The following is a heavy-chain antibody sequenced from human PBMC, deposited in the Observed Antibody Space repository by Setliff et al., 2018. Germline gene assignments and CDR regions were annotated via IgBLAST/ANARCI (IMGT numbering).Heavy chain of an antibody. CDR1: GGSMTDFF. Sequence: ASETLSLTCSVTGGSMTDFFWNWIRQPPGKGLEWIGYIYTKGSTNYSPSLRSRVTMSLDRSRNQFSLTLNSMTAADTAIYYCVRGLNTESWTPLYWSPGTRVTVSS. CDR2: IYTKGST. CDR3: VRGLNTESWTPLY. J-gene: IGHJ4*02. D-gene: IGHD2-15*01. V-gene: IGHV4-4*08.